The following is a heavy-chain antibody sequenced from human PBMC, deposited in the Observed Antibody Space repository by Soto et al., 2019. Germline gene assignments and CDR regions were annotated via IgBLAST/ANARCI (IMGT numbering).Heavy chain of an antibody. CDR1: GFTFSRYW. CDR3: ARDGDGDYPVDY. V-gene: IGHV3-74*01. J-gene: IGHJ4*02. CDR2: ITNDGRST. D-gene: IGHD4-17*01. Sequence: EVQLVESGGGLVQPGESLRRSCAASGFTFSRYWMHWVRQGPGKGLVWVARITNDGRSTGYADSVKGRFTISRDNAKNTLYLHINSLRAEDTAVYYCARDGDGDYPVDYWGQGTLVTVSS.